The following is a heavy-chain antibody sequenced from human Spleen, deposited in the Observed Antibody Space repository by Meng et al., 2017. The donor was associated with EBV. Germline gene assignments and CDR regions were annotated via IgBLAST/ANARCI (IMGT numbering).Heavy chain of an antibody. Sequence: DSDPWPVKPSGTLSLTVALSGDSISSNNWWSWVCQHPGKGLEWIGEIHHSGTTNYNPSLKSRVTISVDKSKNQFSLQLTSVTAADTAVYFCARNGDYNPGLFWGPGTLVTVSS. J-gene: IGHJ4*02. D-gene: IGHD4-17*01. CDR1: GDSISSNNW. CDR2: IHHSGTT. V-gene: IGHV4-4*02. CDR3: ARNGDYNPGLF.